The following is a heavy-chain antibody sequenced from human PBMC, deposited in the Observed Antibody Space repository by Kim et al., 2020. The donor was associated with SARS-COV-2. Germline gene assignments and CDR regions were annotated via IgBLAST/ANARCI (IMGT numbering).Heavy chain of an antibody. CDR3: AKIRIGDFDY. Sequence: RTYYADTVNGRFTISRDNTKNTLYLQMNSLRAEDTAVYYCAKIRIGDFDYWGQGTLVTVSS. CDR2: RT. V-gene: IGHV3-23*01. J-gene: IGHJ4*02. D-gene: IGHD2-15*01.